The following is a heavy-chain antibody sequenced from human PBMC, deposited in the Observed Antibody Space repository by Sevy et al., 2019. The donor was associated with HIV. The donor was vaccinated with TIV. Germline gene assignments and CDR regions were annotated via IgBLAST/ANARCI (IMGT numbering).Heavy chain of an antibody. CDR3: ARDLDDNSGYYYGAIDY. J-gene: IGHJ4*02. D-gene: IGHD3-22*01. Sequence: GGFLRLSCAASGFTFSSYEMNWVRQAPGKGLEWVSYISSDGTTIYYTDSVKGRFTISRDNAQNSVSLQMNSLRAEDTAVYYCARDLDDNSGYYYGAIDYWGQGTLVTVSS. CDR1: GFTFSSYE. CDR2: ISSDGTTI. V-gene: IGHV3-48*03.